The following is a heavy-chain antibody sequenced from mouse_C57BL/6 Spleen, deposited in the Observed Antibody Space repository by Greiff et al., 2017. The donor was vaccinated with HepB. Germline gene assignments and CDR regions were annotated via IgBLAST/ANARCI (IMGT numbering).Heavy chain of an antibody. CDR2: ISSGSSTI. V-gene: IGHV5-17*01. D-gene: IGHD2-3*01. CDR3: ATGELYDGYKYYFDY. CDR1: GFTFSDYG. J-gene: IGHJ2*01. Sequence: EVKLMESGGGLVKPGGSLKLSCAASGFTFSDYGMHWVRQAPEKGLEWVAYISSGSSTIYYADTVKGRFTISRDNAKNTLFLQMTSLRSEDTAMYYCATGELYDGYKYYFDYWGQGTTLTVSS.